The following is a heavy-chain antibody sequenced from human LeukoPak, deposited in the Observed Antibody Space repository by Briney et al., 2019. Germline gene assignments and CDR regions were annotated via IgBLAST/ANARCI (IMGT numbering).Heavy chain of an antibody. CDR3: ARIRSLRYFDWLLVPQIYFDY. Sequence: SQTLSLTCTVSGGSISSGGYYWSWIRQHPGKGLEWIGYIYYSGSTYYNPSLKSRVTISVDTSKNQFSLKLSSVTAADTAVYYCARIRSLRYFDWLLVPQIYFDYWGQGTLVTVSS. V-gene: IGHV4-31*03. CDR1: GGSISSGGYY. CDR2: IYYSGST. J-gene: IGHJ4*02. D-gene: IGHD3-9*01.